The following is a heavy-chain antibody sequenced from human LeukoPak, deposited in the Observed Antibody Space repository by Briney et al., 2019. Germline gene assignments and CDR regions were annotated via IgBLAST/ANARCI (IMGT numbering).Heavy chain of an antibody. D-gene: IGHD3-10*01. Sequence: GASLKISCKGSGSRFTSYWISWVRQLPGKGLEGMGRIDSSDSYTNYSPSFKGHVTISADKSISTAYLQWSSLKASDTAMYYCARQDNMVRGVIADYWGQGTLVTVSS. CDR2: IDSSDSYT. J-gene: IGHJ4*02. CDR1: GSRFTSYW. CDR3: ARQDNMVRGVIADY. V-gene: IGHV5-10-1*01.